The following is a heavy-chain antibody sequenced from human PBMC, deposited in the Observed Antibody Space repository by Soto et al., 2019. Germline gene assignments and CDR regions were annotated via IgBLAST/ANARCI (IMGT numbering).Heavy chain of an antibody. Sequence: QVQLVQSAAETKKPGASVKVSCKTSGYILSTYGLSWVRQAPGQGLEWMGWITAYSGSTNYAQKFQGRVTMTTDTSTSTAYMELRGLTSDDTALYYCARDGSLTGDFEFWGQGTLVTVSS. CDR1: GYILSTYG. CDR3: ARDGSLTGDFEF. CDR2: ITAYSGST. V-gene: IGHV1-18*04. J-gene: IGHJ4*02. D-gene: IGHD2-21*02.